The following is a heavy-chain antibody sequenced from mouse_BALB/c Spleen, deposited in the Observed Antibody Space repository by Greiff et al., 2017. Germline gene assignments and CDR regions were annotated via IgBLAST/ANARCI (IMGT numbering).Heavy chain of an antibody. Sequence: VKLQQSGAELARPGASVKLSCKASGYTFTSYWMQWVKQRPGQGLEWIGAIYPGDGDTRYTQKFKGKATLTADKSSSTAYMQLSSLASEDSAVYYCARGGLRGFDYWGQGTTLTVSS. CDR1: GYTFTSYW. V-gene: IGHV1-87*01. J-gene: IGHJ2*01. D-gene: IGHD2-4*01. CDR2: IYPGDGDT. CDR3: ARGGLRGFDY.